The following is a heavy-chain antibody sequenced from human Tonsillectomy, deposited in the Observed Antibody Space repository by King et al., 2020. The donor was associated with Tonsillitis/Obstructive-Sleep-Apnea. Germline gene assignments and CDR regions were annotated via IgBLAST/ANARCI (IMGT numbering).Heavy chain of an antibody. J-gene: IGHJ4*02. Sequence: VQLVESGGGLVQPGGSLRLSCAASGFTFSSYWMTWVRQAPGKGLEWVANIKQDGSEKYYVDSVKGRFTISRDNAKNSLYLQMNSLRAEDTAVDYCARTLIAAAGTLYYFDYWGQGTLVTVSS. CDR3: ARTLIAAAGTLYYFDY. CDR1: GFTFSSYW. V-gene: IGHV3-7*03. D-gene: IGHD6-13*01. CDR2: IKQDGSEK.